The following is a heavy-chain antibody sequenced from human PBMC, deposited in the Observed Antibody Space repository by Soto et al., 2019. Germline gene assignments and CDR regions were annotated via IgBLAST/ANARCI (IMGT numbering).Heavy chain of an antibody. CDR3: ASGGLHGYTNGGLSYFHS. V-gene: IGHV3-23*01. Sequence: EVHLLESGGGLVQPGGSLRLSCAASELSSSNHAMTWVRQAPGKGLAWVSGISGTDGGAYYADSVKGRFTISRDNYRSTLYLQMNSLRVEDTAVYYCASGGLHGYTNGGLSYFHSWGQGILVTVSS. J-gene: IGHJ4*02. CDR2: ISGTDGGA. D-gene: IGHD5-18*01. CDR1: ELSSSNHA.